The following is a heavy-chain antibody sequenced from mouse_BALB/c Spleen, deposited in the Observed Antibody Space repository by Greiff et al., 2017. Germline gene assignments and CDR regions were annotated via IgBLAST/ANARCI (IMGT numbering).Heavy chain of an antibody. D-gene: IGHD2-14*01. V-gene: IGHV4-1*02. J-gene: IGHJ3*01. CDR3: ASPYRYLAY. CDR2: INPDSSTI. CDR1: GFDFSRYW. Sequence: EVKLMESGGGLVQPGGSLKLSCAASGFDFSRYWMSWVRQAPGKGLEWIGEINPDSSTINYTPSLKDKFIISRDNAKNTLYLQMSKVRSEDTALYYCASPYRYLAYWGQGTLVTVSA.